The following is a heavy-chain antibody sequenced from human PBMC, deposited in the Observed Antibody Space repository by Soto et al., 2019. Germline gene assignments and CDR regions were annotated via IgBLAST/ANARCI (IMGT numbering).Heavy chain of an antibody. D-gene: IGHD3-3*01. CDR2: IDPSDSYT. CDR1: GYSSTSYL. Sequence: GESLKISCKASGYSSTSYLISCVRQMPGKGLEWMGRIDPSDSYTNYSPSFQGHVTISADKSISTAYLQWSSLKASDTAMYYCARLGDFWSGYGIPPHYWYGMDVLGQGTTVTVSS. J-gene: IGHJ6*02. CDR3: ARLGDFWSGYGIPPHYWYGMDV. V-gene: IGHV5-10-1*01.